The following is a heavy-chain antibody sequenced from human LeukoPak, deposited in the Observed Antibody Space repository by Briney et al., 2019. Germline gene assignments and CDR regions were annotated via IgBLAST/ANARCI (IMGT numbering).Heavy chain of an antibody. V-gene: IGHV4-4*02. CDR3: ARDRKVGRDRGYFDY. CDR2: IYHSGST. D-gene: IGHD1-26*01. CDR1: GGSISSSNW. Sequence: PSGTLSLTCAVSGGSISSSNWWSWVRQPPGKGLEWIGEIYHSGSTNYNPSLKSRVTISVDKSKNQFSLKLSSVTAADTAVYYCARDRKVGRDRGYFDYWGQGTLVTVSS. J-gene: IGHJ4*02.